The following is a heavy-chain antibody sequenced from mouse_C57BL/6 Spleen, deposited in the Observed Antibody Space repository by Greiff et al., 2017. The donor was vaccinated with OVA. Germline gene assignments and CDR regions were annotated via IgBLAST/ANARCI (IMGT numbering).Heavy chain of an antibody. J-gene: IGHJ2*01. V-gene: IGHV1-82*01. Sequence: VKVVESGPELVKPGASVKISCKASGYAFSSSWMNWVKQRPGKGLEWIGRIYPGDGDTNYNGKFKGKATLTADKSSSTAYMQLSSLTSEDSAVYFCARERGSTMVTYYFDYWGQGTTLTVSS. CDR3: ARERGSTMVTYYFDY. CDR1: GYAFSSSW. CDR2: IYPGDGDT. D-gene: IGHD2-2*01.